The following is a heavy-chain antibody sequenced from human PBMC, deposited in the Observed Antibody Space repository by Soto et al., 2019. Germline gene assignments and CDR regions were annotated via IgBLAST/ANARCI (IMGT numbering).Heavy chain of an antibody. V-gene: IGHV3-11*06. CDR2: ISSSSSYT. J-gene: IGHJ6*02. D-gene: IGHD3-22*01. Sequence: QVQLVESGGGLVKPGGSLRLSCAASGFTFSDYYMSWIRQAPGKGLEWVSYISSSSSYTNYADSVKGRFTISRDNAKNSLYLQMNSLRAEDTAVYYCAISMMVGAGYYYYGMDVWGQGTTVTVSS. CDR3: AISMMVGAGYYYYGMDV. CDR1: GFTFSDYY.